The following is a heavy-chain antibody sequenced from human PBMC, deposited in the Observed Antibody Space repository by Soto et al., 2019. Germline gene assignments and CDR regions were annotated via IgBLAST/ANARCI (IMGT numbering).Heavy chain of an antibody. D-gene: IGHD3-9*01. CDR3: ARRPYTTGYHYGMDV. CDR2: IWYDGSKK. CDR1: GFSFRLYG. V-gene: IGHV3-33*01. J-gene: IGHJ6*02. Sequence: GGSRRPSCAAPGFSFRLYGMHWLRQAPGKGLEWVAVIWYDGSKKYYAVSVKGVFTISRDNSKNTMYLQMNSLRAEDTTVYYCARRPYTTGYHYGMDVWGQGTTVTVYS.